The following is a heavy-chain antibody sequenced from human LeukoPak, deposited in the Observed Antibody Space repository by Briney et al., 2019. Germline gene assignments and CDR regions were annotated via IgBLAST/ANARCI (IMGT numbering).Heavy chain of an antibody. CDR3: ARAMMTTGGGVFDY. D-gene: IGHD3-3*01. CDR1: GFTFSSYE. Sequence: PGGSLRLSCAASGFTFSSYEMNWVRQAPGKGLEWVSYISSSSGAIYYADSVKDRFTISRDNAKNSLYLQVNSLRAEDTAVYFCARAMMTTGGGVFDYWGQGTQVTVSS. CDR2: ISSSSGAI. J-gene: IGHJ4*02. V-gene: IGHV3-48*03.